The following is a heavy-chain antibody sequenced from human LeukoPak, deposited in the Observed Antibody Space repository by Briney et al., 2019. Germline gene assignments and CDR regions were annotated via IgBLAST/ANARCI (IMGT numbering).Heavy chain of an antibody. CDR3: ARGRYDVLAGYQPPYIDY. Sequence: GGSLRLSCAASGFTFSNYNINWVRQAPGKGLEWVSSISTSSSYKYYADSVKGRFTISRDNAKDSLYLQMNSLRAEDTAVYYCARGRYDVLAGYQPPYIDYWGQGTLVTVSS. V-gene: IGHV3-21*01. D-gene: IGHD3-9*01. CDR2: ISTSSSYK. J-gene: IGHJ4*02. CDR1: GFTFSNYN.